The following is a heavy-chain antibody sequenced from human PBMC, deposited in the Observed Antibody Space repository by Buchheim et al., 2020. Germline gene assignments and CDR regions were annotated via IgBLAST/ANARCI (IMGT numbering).Heavy chain of an antibody. V-gene: IGHV3-33*01. J-gene: IGHJ4*02. D-gene: IGHD3-10*01. CDR3: ARDSGGAPFDY. CDR2: IWADGTTK. Sequence: QVHLVESGGGVVQPGRSLRLSCAASGFTLSTYGMHWVRQAPGKGLEWVAVIWADGTTKDYAVSVKGRFIVSRDIAPHKMYLEMNSLSAEDTAVYYCARDSGGAPFDYCVQGTL. CDR1: GFTLSTYG.